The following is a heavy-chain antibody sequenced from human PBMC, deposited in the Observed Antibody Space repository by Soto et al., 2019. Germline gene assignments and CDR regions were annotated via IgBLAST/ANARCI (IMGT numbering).Heavy chain of an antibody. D-gene: IGHD2-21*01. Sequence: ETLRLSCVASGFTFSSYYMHWVRQAPGKGLVWVSRTNGDASSTTYADSVKGRFTISRDNAKNTLYLQMISLRVEDTAVYYCAGGGAGSYYYYGMDVWGQGTTVTVSS. J-gene: IGHJ6*02. CDR2: TNGDASST. V-gene: IGHV3-74*03. CDR1: GFTFSSYY. CDR3: AGGGAGSYYYYGMDV.